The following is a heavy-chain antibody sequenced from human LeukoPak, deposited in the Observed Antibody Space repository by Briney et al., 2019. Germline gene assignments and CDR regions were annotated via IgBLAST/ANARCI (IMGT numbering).Heavy chain of an antibody. CDR1: GGSFSGYY. V-gene: IGHV4-34*01. CDR3: ARFRRYCSGGSCYSAIRRYFDY. D-gene: IGHD2-15*01. CDR2: INHSGST. Sequence: PSETLSLTCAVYGGSFSGYYWSWIRQPPGKGLEWIGEINHSGSTNYNPSLKSRVTISVDTSKNQFSLKLSSVTAADTAVYYCARFRRYCSGGSCYSAIRRYFDYWGQGTLVTVSS. J-gene: IGHJ4*02.